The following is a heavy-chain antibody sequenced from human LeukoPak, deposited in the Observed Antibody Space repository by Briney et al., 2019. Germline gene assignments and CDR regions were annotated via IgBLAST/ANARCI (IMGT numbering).Heavy chain of an antibody. V-gene: IGHV3-53*01. D-gene: IGHD3-22*01. CDR2: VYSGGST. CDR3: ARGRFDSSGYYIYDAFDI. Sequence: GGSLRLSCAASGFTFSSICMSWVRQAPGKGLEWVSVVYSGGSTYYADSVKGRFTISRDNSQNTLYLQMNSLRADDTAVYYCARGRFDSSGYYIYDAFDIWGQGTVVTVSS. CDR1: GFTFSSIC. J-gene: IGHJ3*02.